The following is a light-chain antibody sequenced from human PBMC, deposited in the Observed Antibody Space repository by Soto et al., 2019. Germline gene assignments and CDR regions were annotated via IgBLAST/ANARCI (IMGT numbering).Light chain of an antibody. CDR3: QQYGSVPLT. CDR2: GAS. CDR1: ESVSTNY. Sequence: EIVLTQSPGTLSLSPGERATLSCRASESVSTNYLAWYQQKPGQAPRLLIAGASSRATGIPDRFSGSGSGADFTLTMSRLEPEDFAVYYCQQYGSVPLTFGGGTKVEIK. V-gene: IGKV3-20*01. J-gene: IGKJ4*01.